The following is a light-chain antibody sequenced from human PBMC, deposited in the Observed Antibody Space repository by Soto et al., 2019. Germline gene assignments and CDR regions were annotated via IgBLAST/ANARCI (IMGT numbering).Light chain of an antibody. CDR2: DVS. J-gene: IGLJ1*01. V-gene: IGLV2-14*03. CDR3: NSYSNTTTLYV. CDR1: RSDVGSYNY. Sequence: QSVLTQPASVSGSPGQSITISCTGTRSDVGSYNYVSWYQHHPGKAPKLMIYDVSNRPSGVSNRFSGSKSGNTASLTISGLQAEDEADYYCNSYSNTTTLYVFGTGTKVTVL.